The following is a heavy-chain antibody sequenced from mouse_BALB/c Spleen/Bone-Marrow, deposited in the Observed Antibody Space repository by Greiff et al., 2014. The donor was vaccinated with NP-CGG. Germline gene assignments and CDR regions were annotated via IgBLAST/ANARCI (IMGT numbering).Heavy chain of an antibody. CDR1: GFNIKDYY. J-gene: IGHJ4*01. CDR2: IDPENGNT. V-gene: IGHV14-1*02. Sequence: VQLQQPGAEIVRPGALVKLSCKASGFNIKDYYMQWVKQRPEQGLEWIGWIDPENGNTIYDPKFQGKASITADTSSNTAYLQLSSLTSEDTAVYYCARSDGYAMDYWGQGTSVTVSS. CDR3: ARSDGYAMDY.